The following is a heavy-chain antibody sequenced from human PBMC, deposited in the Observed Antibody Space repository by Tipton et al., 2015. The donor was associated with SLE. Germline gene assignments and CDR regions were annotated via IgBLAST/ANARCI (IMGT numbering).Heavy chain of an antibody. CDR1: GGSISSHY. CDR2: IYTSGST. CDR3: ARGRRREYYYYYGMDV. V-gene: IGHV4-59*11. J-gene: IGHJ6*02. Sequence: TLSLTCTVSGGSISSHYWSWIRQPPGKGLEWIGYIYTSGSTNYNPSLKSRVTMSVDTSKNQFSLKLSSVTAADTAVYYCARGRRREYYYYYGMDVWGQGTTVTVSS.